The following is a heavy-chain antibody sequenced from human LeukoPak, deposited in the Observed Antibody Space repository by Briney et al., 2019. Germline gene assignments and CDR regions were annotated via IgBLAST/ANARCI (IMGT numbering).Heavy chain of an antibody. CDR1: GYTFTNSY. CDR2: INPDGGDT. V-gene: IGHV1-46*01. J-gene: IGHJ4*02. D-gene: IGHD5-12*01. CDR3: ASSGRGYSGYDYLASYYFDY. Sequence: ASVKVSCKASGYTFTNSYIHWVRQAPGQVLEWMGLINPDGGDTNYAQKFQGRVTMTEDTSTDTAYMELSSLRSEDTAVYYCASSGRGYSGYDYLASYYFDYWGQGTLVTVSS.